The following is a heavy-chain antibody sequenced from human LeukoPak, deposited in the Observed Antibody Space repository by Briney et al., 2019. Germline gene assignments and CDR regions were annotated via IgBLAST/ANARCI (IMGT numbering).Heavy chain of an antibody. CDR3: ATSSPRNYFDH. CDR1: GFIFSTYG. J-gene: IGHJ4*02. D-gene: IGHD1-14*01. CDR2: IWYDGSQR. V-gene: IGHV3-33*01. Sequence: GGSLRLSRVASGFIFSTYGLHWVRQSPGRGLEWVAVIWYDGSQRYYADSVKGRFTISRGDSQNTIYLQMDSLRAEDTAVYYCATSSPRNYFDHWGQGTLVTVSS.